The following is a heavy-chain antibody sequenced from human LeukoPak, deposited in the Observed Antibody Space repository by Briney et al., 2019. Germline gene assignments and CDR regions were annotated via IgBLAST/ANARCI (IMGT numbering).Heavy chain of an antibody. Sequence: GGSLRLSCAASGFTFGTYAMNWVRQAPGKGLEWVSGISGSGGGTYYGDSVKGRFTISRDNSKNTVYLQMDNLRADDTAVYYCAKGGGSGSYYIFDFWGQGTLVTVSS. D-gene: IGHD3-10*01. J-gene: IGHJ4*02. V-gene: IGHV3-23*01. CDR3: AKGGGSGSYYIFDF. CDR1: GFTFGTYA. CDR2: ISGSGGGT.